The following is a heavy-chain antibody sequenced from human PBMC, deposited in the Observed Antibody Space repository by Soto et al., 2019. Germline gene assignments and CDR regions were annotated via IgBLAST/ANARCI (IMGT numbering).Heavy chain of an antibody. D-gene: IGHD3-22*01. CDR1: GYPFPFTCPDYG. V-gene: IGHV1-18*04. J-gene: IGHJ4*02. Sequence: QIQMVQSGAEIKEPGASVKVSCKTSGYPFPFTCPDYGIDWVRQAPGQGLQWMGWIGAYHTQTKYTPQFQDRVAITSDTSTRTVYMELRSLRSDDTATYYCVIHDKTISLDHWGPGTRITVSS. CDR3: VIHDKTISLDH. CDR2: IGAYHTQT.